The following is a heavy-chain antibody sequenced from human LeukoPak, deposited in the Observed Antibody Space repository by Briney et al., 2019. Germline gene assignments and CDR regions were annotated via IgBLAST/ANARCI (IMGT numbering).Heavy chain of an antibody. J-gene: IGHJ4*02. V-gene: IGHV3-15*01. CDR2: FKSRAYRVTT. CDR3: TTITMMLVNPDY. D-gene: IGHD3-22*01. Sequence: GGPLTLFCAASEFIFSDSWMICLRHSPGKGLECFGCFKSRAYRVTTDYAEPVKGSFIITRDDSQNTLYLQMNSLKTEDTAVYYCTTITMMLVNPDYWGQGTLVTVSS. CDR1: EFIFSDSW.